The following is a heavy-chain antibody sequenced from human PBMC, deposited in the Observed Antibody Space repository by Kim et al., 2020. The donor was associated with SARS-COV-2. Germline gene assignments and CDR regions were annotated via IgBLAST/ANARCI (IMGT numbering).Heavy chain of an antibody. V-gene: IGHV3-30*18. CDR2: ISYDGSNK. CDR3: AKDFPGAFDI. Sequence: GGSLRLSCGASGFTFSNYGMHWVRQAPGKGLEWVADISYDGSNKYYADSVQGRVTISRDNSKNTLYLQMNSLRTEDTAVCFCAKDFPGAFDIWGQGTMVTVSS. CDR1: GFTFSNYG. J-gene: IGHJ3*02.